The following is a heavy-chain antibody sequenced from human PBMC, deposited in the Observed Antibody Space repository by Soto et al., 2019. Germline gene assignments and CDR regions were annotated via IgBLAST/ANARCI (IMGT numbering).Heavy chain of an antibody. D-gene: IGHD5-18*01. Sequence: TSETLSLTCAVYGGSFSGYYWSWIRQPPGKGLEWIGEINHSGSTNYNPSLKSRVTISVDTSKNQFSLKLSSVTAADTAVYYCARGALRGYSYGRDAFDIWGQGTMVTVSS. CDR2: INHSGST. CDR3: ARGALRGYSYGRDAFDI. J-gene: IGHJ3*02. CDR1: GGSFSGYY. V-gene: IGHV4-34*01.